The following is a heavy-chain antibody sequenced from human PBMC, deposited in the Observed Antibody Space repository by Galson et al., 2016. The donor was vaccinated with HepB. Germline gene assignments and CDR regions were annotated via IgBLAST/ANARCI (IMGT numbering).Heavy chain of an antibody. CDR1: GDSFSTSG. CDR3: AREGEGGLSVAMDV. V-gene: IGHV1-69*10. J-gene: IGHJ6*02. CDR2: IIPIFGVT. Sequence: SVKVSCKAPGDSFSTSGFSWVRQAPGQGLEWLGGIIPIFGVTNYHQRFQGRLTITADKSTRTTYMDLTSLTTDDTAVYYCAREGEGGLSVAMDVWGQGTTVIVSS. D-gene: IGHD1-26*01.